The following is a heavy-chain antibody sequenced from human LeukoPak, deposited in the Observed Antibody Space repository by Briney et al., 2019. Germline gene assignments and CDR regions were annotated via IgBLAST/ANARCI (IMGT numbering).Heavy chain of an antibody. D-gene: IGHD3-10*01. J-gene: IGHJ3*02. Sequence: SGTLSLTCAVSGGSISSSNWWSWIRQSPGKGLEWIGNIFAGGTTNYNPSLKSRVSISMDTSKNQFSLKMTSVTAADTAIYFCARGLWFGEQDGLGIWGPGTVVTVAS. CDR3: ARGLWFGEQDGLGI. V-gene: IGHV4-4*02. CDR2: IFAGGTT. CDR1: GGSISSSNW.